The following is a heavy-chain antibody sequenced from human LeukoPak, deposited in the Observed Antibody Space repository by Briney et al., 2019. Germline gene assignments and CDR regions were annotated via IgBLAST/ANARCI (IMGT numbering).Heavy chain of an antibody. J-gene: IGHJ4*02. V-gene: IGHV3-30-3*01. CDR1: GFTFSSYA. D-gene: IGHD6-13*01. Sequence: GGSLRPSCAASGFTFSSYAMHWVRQAPGKGLEWVAVISYDGSNKYYADSVKGRFTISRDNSKNTLYLQMNSLRAEDTAVYYCAHPPSFGIAAAGTLGDYWGQGTLVTVSS. CDR2: ISYDGSNK. CDR3: AHPPSFGIAAAGTLGDY.